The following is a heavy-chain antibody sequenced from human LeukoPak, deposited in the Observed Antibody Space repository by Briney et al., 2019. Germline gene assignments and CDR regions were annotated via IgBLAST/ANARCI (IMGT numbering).Heavy chain of an antibody. CDR2: INRSGST. CDR3: ARGRGYSGSYLDY. V-gene: IGHV4-34*01. CDR1: GGSFSGYY. D-gene: IGHD1-26*01. J-gene: IGHJ4*02. Sequence: SETLSLTCAVYGGSFSGYYWSWIRQPPGKGLEWIGEINRSGSTNYNPSLKSRVTISVDTSKNQFSLKLSSVTAADTAVYYCARGRGYSGSYLDYWGQGTLVTVSS.